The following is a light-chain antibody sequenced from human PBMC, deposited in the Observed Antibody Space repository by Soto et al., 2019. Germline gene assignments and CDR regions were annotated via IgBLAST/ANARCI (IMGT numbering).Light chain of an antibody. CDR3: QQYVSSPPRSDT. J-gene: IGKJ2*01. CDR2: GAS. V-gene: IGKV3-20*01. CDR1: QSVSRSY. Sequence: EIVLTQSPGTLSLSPGERATLSCRASQSVSRSYLAWYQQKPGQAPRLLIYGASSMDNGIPDRFSGSGSGTDCTLTISRLGPEDLAVYYCQQYVSSPPRSDTFGQGTKLEIK.